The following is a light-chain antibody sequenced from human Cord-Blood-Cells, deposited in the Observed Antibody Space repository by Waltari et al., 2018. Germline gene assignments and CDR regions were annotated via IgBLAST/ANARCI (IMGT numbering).Light chain of an antibody. CDR3: QQSYSTPRT. CDR1: PSISSN. Sequence: DIQMTQSPSSLSASVGDRVTITCRASPSISSNLNWYQQKPGKAPKLLIYAASSLQSGVPSRFSGSGSGTDFTLTISSLQPEDFATYYCQQSYSTPRTFGQGTKVEIK. CDR2: AAS. V-gene: IGKV1-39*01. J-gene: IGKJ1*01.